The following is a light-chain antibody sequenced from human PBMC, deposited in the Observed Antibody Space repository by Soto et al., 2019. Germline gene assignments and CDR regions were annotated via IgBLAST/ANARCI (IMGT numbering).Light chain of an antibody. V-gene: IGKV1-39*01. CDR3: QQSYDTPFT. CDR1: QSISSY. CDR2: AAS. J-gene: IGKJ4*01. Sequence: DIQMTQSPSSLSGPVGDRVTITCRASQSISSYLNWYQLKPGKAPELLIYAASSVQSGVPSRFSGSGSGTDFTLTISSLQPEDFATYYCQQSYDTPFTFGGGTKVDIK.